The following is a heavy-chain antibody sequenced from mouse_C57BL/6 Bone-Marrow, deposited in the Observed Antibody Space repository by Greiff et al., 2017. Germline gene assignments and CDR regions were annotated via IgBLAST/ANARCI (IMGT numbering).Heavy chain of an antibody. CDR1: GYTFTSYW. J-gene: IGHJ1*03. Sequence: VQLQQPGAELVMPGASVKLSCKASGYTFTSYWMHWVKQRPGQGLEWIGEIDPSDSYTNYNQKFKGKSTLTVDKSSSTAYVQLSSLTSEDSAVYYCARSGHYYGSSYGYFDVWGTGTTVTVSS. V-gene: IGHV1-69*01. CDR3: ARSGHYYGSSYGYFDV. CDR2: IDPSDSYT. D-gene: IGHD1-1*01.